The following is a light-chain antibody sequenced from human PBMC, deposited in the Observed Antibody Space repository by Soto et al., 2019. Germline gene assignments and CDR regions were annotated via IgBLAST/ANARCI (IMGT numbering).Light chain of an antibody. CDR2: GAS. Sequence: EIELTQSPATLSVSPGERATLSCRASQSVSSSYLAWYQQKPGQAPRLLIYGASTRATGIPARFSGSGSGTEFTLTISSLQSEDFAVYYCQQYNNWPSITFGQGTRLEIK. V-gene: IGKV3-15*01. CDR3: QQYNNWPSIT. J-gene: IGKJ5*01. CDR1: QSVSSSY.